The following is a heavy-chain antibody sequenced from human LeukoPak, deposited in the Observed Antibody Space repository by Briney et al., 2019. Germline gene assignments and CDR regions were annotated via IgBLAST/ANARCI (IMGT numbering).Heavy chain of an antibody. D-gene: IGHD2-2*01. Sequence: SETLSLTCTVSGGSISSYYWSWIRQPPGKGLEWIGYIYYSGSTNYNPPLKSRVTISVDRSKNQFSLKLSSVTAADTAVYYCARGTVTRPYCSSTSCPNWFDPWGQGTLVTVSS. CDR2: IYYSGST. V-gene: IGHV4-59*12. CDR1: GGSISSYY. J-gene: IGHJ5*02. CDR3: ARGTVTRPYCSSTSCPNWFDP.